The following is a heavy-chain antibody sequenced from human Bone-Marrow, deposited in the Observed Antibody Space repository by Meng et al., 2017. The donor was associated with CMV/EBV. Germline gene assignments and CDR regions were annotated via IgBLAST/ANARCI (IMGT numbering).Heavy chain of an antibody. CDR3: ARDPSGNSFDY. Sequence: GESLKISCAASGFTFSSYAMHWVRQAPGKGLEWVAVISSDGSNKNYADSVKGRFTISRDNSKNTLYLQMNSLRAEDTAVFYCARDPSGNSFDYWGQGTLVPVSS. CDR2: ISSDGSNK. D-gene: IGHD2-15*01. V-gene: IGHV3-30*04. CDR1: GFTFSSYA. J-gene: IGHJ4*02.